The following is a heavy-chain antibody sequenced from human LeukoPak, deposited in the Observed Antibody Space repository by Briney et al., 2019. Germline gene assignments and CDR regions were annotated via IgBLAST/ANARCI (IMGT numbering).Heavy chain of an antibody. D-gene: IGHD3-22*01. CDR2: IIPIFGTA. Sequence: SVKVSCKASGGTFSSYAISWVRQAPGQGLEWMGGIIPIFGTANDAQKFQGRVTITTDESTSTAYMELSSLRSEDTAVYYCARALNYYDSSGYFFYWGQGTLVTVSS. V-gene: IGHV1-69*05. J-gene: IGHJ4*02. CDR1: GGTFSSYA. CDR3: ARALNYYDSSGYFFY.